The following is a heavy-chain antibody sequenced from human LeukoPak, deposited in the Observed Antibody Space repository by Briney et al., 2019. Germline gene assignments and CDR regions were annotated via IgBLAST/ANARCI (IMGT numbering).Heavy chain of an antibody. V-gene: IGHV3-23*01. D-gene: IGHD3-10*01. CDR3: AKAVYGSKGAAFDI. CDR2: ISSSGSNT. CDR1: GFTFSSYA. Sequence: PGGSLRLSCAASGFTFSSYAMTWVRQAPGKGLEWVSSISSSGSNTYYADSVKGRFTISRDNSKNALYVQMNSLRAEDTAVYYCAKAVYGSKGAAFDIWGQGTMVTVSS. J-gene: IGHJ3*02.